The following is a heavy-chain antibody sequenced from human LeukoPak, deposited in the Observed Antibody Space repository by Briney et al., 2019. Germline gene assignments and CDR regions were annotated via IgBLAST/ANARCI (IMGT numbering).Heavy chain of an antibody. CDR1: GGSFSDYY. D-gene: IGHD5-18*01. CDR3: ARAQRGYSYGPWVI. J-gene: IGHJ4*02. V-gene: IGHV4-34*01. Sequence: PSETLSLTCAVYGGSFSDYYWSWIRQPPGKGLEWIGEINHSGSTNYNPSLKSRVTISVDTSKNQFSLKLSSVTAADTAVYYCARAQRGYSYGPWVIWGQGTLVTVSS. CDR2: INHSGST.